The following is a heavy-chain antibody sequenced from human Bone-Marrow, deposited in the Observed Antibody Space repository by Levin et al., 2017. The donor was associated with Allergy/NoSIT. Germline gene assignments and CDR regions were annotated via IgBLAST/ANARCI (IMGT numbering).Heavy chain of an antibody. J-gene: IGHJ4*02. CDR2: ISSNGGST. D-gene: IGHD6-19*01. CDR3: VKELYGIGWTYDY. V-gene: IGHV3-64D*09. Sequence: GESLKISCSASGFIFSSYGMHWVRQAPGKGLEYVSAISSNGGSTYYAESVKGRFSISRDNSKNTLYLQMDSLRAEDTALYYCVKELYGIGWTYDYWGQGILVTVSS. CDR1: GFIFSSYG.